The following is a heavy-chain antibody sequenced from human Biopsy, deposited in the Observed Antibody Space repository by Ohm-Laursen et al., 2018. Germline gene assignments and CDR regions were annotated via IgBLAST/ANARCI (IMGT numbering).Heavy chain of an antibody. CDR1: GGSPFTDSITRYY. Sequence: SETLSLTCIVSGGSPFTDSITRYYWNWIRQSPGKGLEWIGVVYYTGTTTYNPSFKSRVTLSMDTSNNQVSLRLLSVTAADTAVYFCARDLHGRGPNWGASTGVFDLWGHGTAVTVSS. CDR3: ARDLHGRGPNWGASTGVFDL. J-gene: IGHJ3*01. V-gene: IGHV4-59*12. D-gene: IGHD1-26*01. CDR2: VYYTGTT.